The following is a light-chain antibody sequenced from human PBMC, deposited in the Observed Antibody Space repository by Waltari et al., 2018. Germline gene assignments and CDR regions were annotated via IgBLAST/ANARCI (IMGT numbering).Light chain of an antibody. CDR1: SNDVGGYGY. CDR2: EVS. Sequence: QSALTQPASVSGSPGQSITISCTGTSNDVGGYGYVSWYQQYPGSAPKLIIYEVSCRPSGISPRFSGSKSGNTASLTISGLQADDEADYYCSSHTSTVPHVFGTGTRVTV. CDR3: SSHTSTVPHV. V-gene: IGLV2-14*03. J-gene: IGLJ1*01.